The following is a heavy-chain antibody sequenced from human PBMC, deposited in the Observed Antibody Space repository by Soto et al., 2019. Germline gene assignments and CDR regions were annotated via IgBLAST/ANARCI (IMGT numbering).Heavy chain of an antibody. CDR2: INDRGSI. CDR1: GGSISGYY. D-gene: IGHD3-9*01. V-gene: IGHV4-34*01. J-gene: IGHJ2*01. Sequence: QVQLQQWGAGPLRPLETLSLTCGVSGGSISGYYWSWIRQSPGKGLEWIGEINDRGSINYNPSLKSRVSISVNTSKNHYSLNLGSVTAADTAVYYCARESHDILTGPPWVWYFDLWGRGTLVTVSS. CDR3: ARESHDILTGPPWVWYFDL.